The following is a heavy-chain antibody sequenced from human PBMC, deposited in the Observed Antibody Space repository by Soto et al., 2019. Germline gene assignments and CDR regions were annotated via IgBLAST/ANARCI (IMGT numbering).Heavy chain of an antibody. CDR1: GGSISSYY. CDR3: ARDGVEVTGYYMRIPYYFDY. Sequence: SETLSLTCTVSGGSISSYYWSWIRQPPGKGLEWIGYIYYSGSTNYNPSLKSRVTISVDTSKNQFSLKLSSVTAADTAVYYFARDGVEVTGYYMRIPYYFDYWGQGTLVTVSS. J-gene: IGHJ4*02. D-gene: IGHD3-9*01. V-gene: IGHV4-59*01. CDR2: IYYSGST.